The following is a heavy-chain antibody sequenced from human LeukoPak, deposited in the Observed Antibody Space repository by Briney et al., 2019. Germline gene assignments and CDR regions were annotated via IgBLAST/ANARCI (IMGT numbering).Heavy chain of an antibody. CDR2: IYHSGST. CDR3: AGDLGDYGDLGAFDI. Sequence: SETLSLTCTVSGDSISSGGYSWSWIRQPPGKGLEWIGYIYHSGSTYYNPSLKSRVTISVDRSKNQFSLKLSSVTAADTAVYYCAGDLGDYGDLGAFDIWGQGTMVTVSS. V-gene: IGHV4-30-2*01. CDR1: GDSISSGGYS. J-gene: IGHJ3*02. D-gene: IGHD4-17*01.